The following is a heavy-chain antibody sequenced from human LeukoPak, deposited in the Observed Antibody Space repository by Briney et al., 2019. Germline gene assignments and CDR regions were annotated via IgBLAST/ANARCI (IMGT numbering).Heavy chain of an antibody. D-gene: IGHD3-22*01. CDR1: GFTVSSSY. CDR3: ARARCDSCGYGS. Sequence: GGSLRLSCAASGFTVSSSYMSWVRQAPGKGLEWVAVLYSGGHTYYAGSVRGRFTISRDTSKNTLCLQMDSLRSEDTAEYYCARARCDSCGYGSWGQGTLVTVSS. CDR2: LYSGGHT. V-gene: IGHV3-66*02. J-gene: IGHJ5*02.